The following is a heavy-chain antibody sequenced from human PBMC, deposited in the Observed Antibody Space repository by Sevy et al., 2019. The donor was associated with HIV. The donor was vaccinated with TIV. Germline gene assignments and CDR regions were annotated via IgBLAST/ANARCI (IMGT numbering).Heavy chain of an antibody. CDR3: ARVSPYFYYGSDV. V-gene: IGHV4-59*01. CDR2: LFYSGRT. J-gene: IGHJ6*02. CDR1: GDSISSYY. Sequence: SETLSLICSVSGDSISSYYWSWIRQPPGKGLEWIGYLFYSGRTAYNPSLKSRVTISADMSKNQFSLKVTSVIAADTARYYCARVSPYFYYGSDVWGQWTTVTVSS.